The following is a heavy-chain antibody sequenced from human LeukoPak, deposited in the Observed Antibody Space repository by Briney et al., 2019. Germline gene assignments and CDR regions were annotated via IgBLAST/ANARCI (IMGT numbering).Heavy chain of an antibody. Sequence: GGSLRLSCAASGFSFDDYGMTWVRQAPGKGLEWVSVINWNGANTGYADSVKGRFTISRDNAKNSLHLQMNSLRAEDTAFYYCARALYASSFWHTFDIWGQGTMVTVSS. D-gene: IGHD6-13*01. J-gene: IGHJ3*02. V-gene: IGHV3-20*04. CDR1: GFSFDDYG. CDR2: INWNGANT. CDR3: ARALYASSFWHTFDI.